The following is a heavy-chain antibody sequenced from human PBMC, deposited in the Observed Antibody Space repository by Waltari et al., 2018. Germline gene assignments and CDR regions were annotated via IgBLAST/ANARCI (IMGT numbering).Heavy chain of an antibody. D-gene: IGHD3-3*01. CDR3: AKDPPYYDFWSGYQGGDAFDI. CDR2: ISGSGGST. CDR1: GFTFSSYA. V-gene: IGHV3-23*01. J-gene: IGHJ3*02. Sequence: EVQLLESGGGLVQPGGSLRLSCAASGFTFSSYAMSWVRQAPGKGLEWVSAISGSGGSTYYAGSVKGRFTISRDNSKNTLYLQMNSLRAEDTAVYYCAKDPPYYDFWSGYQGGDAFDIWGQGTMVTVSS.